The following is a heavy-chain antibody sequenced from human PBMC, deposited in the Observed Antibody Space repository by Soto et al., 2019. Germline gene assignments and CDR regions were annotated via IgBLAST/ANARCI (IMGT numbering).Heavy chain of an antibody. CDR1: GFTFSSYA. Sequence: GASLKISCAASGFTFSSYAMSWVRQAPGKGLEWVSAISGSGGRTYYADSVKGRFTISRDNSKNTLYLQMNSLRAEDTAVYYCAKDLKRRAPGDPPTQLDYWGQGTLVTVSS. CDR3: AKDLKRRAPGDPPTQLDY. V-gene: IGHV3-23*01. J-gene: IGHJ4*02. CDR2: ISGSGGRT. D-gene: IGHD4-17*01.